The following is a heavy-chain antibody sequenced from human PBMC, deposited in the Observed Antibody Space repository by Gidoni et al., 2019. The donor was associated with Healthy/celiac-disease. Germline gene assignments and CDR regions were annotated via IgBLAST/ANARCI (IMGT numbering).Heavy chain of an antibody. D-gene: IGHD6-6*01. J-gene: IGHJ5*02. CDR2: INPSGGST. CDR3: ARGGIAARPWGWFDP. V-gene: IGHV1-46*01. CDR1: GYTFPSYY. Sequence: QVQLVQSGAEVKKPGASVQVSCKASGYTFPSYYMHLVRQAPGQGLEWMGIINPSGGSTSYAKKVQGRVTMTRDTSTSTVYMELRSLRSEDTAVYYCARGGIAARPWGWFDPWGQGTLVTVSS.